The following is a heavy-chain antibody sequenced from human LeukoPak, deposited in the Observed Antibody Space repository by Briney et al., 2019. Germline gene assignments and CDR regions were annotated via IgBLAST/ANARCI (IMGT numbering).Heavy chain of an antibody. CDR2: ISGSGSGT. V-gene: IGHV3-23*01. CDR3: AKGGRDPIDY. Sequence: GGSLRLSCAASGFSFSSYSMSWVRQAPGKGLEWVSAISGSGSGTYYAHSVRGRFTISRDNYKSMLYLQMNSLRAEDTAVYYCAKGGRDPIDYWGRGTLATVSS. CDR1: GFSFSSYS. J-gene: IGHJ4*02.